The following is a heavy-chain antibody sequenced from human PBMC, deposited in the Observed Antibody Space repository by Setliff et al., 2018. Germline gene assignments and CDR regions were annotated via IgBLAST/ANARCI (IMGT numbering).Heavy chain of an antibody. Sequence: TLSLTCTVSGGPINSDRYYWGWIRQPPGKGLEWIGSMYSSGSTYYNPSLKSRVTISVDTSQNQFSPKLSSVTAADTAAYYCASHPRVTIFGVVAFDYWGQGILVTVSS. CDR1: GGPINSDRYY. V-gene: IGHV4-39*01. D-gene: IGHD3-3*01. CDR2: MYSSGST. J-gene: IGHJ4*02. CDR3: ASHPRVTIFGVVAFDY.